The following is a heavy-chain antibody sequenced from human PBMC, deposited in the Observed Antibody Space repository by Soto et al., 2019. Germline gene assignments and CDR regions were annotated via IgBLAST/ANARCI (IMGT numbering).Heavy chain of an antibody. CDR2: ISGNGGT. J-gene: IGHJ4*02. CDR1: GFTVTNYW. V-gene: IGHV3-53*01. D-gene: IGHD3-22*01. Sequence: PGGSLILSCAASGFTVTNYWMHWVREVPGKGLEWVSTISGNGGTSYADFVRGRFTISRDNSKNTLYLQMNNLRGEDKATYYCAKDAPGSGWLSDYWGQGTRVTVS. CDR3: AKDAPGSGWLSDY.